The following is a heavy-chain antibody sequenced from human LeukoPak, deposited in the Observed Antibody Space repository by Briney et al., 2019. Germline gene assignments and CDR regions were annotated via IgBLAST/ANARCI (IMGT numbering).Heavy chain of an antibody. V-gene: IGHV3-30*02. Sequence: PGGSLRLSCAASGFTFSRYGMHWVRQAPGKGLEWVAFIRYDESTKYYADSVKGRFTISRDNAKNSLYLQMNSLRAEDTAVYYCARDLEQQLADYWGQGTLVTVSS. CDR1: GFTFSRYG. CDR2: IRYDESTK. J-gene: IGHJ4*02. D-gene: IGHD6-13*01. CDR3: ARDLEQQLADY.